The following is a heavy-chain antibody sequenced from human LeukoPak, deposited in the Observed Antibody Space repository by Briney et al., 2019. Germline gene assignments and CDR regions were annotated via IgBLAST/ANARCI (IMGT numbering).Heavy chain of an antibody. Sequence: LPGGSLRLSCAASGFTFSSYGMHWVRQAPGKGLEWVAVISYDGSDKYYADSVKGRFTISRDNAKNSLYLQMNSLRAEDTAVYYCARVTKTDSYYYYMDVWGKGTTVTVSS. V-gene: IGHV3-30*03. CDR1: GFTFSSYG. CDR3: ARVTKTDSYYYYMDV. J-gene: IGHJ6*03. CDR2: ISYDGSDK. D-gene: IGHD2-21*02.